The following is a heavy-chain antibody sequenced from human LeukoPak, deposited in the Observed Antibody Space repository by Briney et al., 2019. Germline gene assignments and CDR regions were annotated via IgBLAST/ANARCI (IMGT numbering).Heavy chain of an antibody. CDR3: ATFLDSSGYRNFAFDI. CDR2: FDPEDGET. D-gene: IGHD3-22*01. V-gene: IGHV1-24*01. J-gene: IGHJ3*02. Sequence: ASVKVSCKVSGYTLTELSMHWVRQAPGKGLEWMGGFDPEDGETIYAQKFQGRVTMTEDTSTDTAYMELSSLRSEDTAVYYCATFLDSSGYRNFAFDIWGQGTMVTVSS. CDR1: GYTLTELS.